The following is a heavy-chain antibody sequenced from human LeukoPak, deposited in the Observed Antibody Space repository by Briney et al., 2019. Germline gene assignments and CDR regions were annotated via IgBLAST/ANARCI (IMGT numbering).Heavy chain of an antibody. J-gene: IGHJ4*02. CDR2: ISGSGGST. CDR3: AKVRTGSGGYTYGVDY. Sequence: PGGSLRLSCAASGFTFSSYAMSWVRQAPGKGLEWVSLISGSGGSTYYADSVKGRFTISRDNSENTLSLQINSLRAEDTAVFYCAKVRTGSGGYTYGVDYWGQGTLVTVSS. CDR1: GFTFSSYA. D-gene: IGHD5-18*01. V-gene: IGHV3-23*01.